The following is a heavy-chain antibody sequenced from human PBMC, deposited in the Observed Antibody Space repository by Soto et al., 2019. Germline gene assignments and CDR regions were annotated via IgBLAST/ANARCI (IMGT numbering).Heavy chain of an antibody. CDR3: ARVGYSSNWPLLFHWFDP. J-gene: IGHJ5*02. V-gene: IGHV3-53*04. CDR2: IYSDGST. CDR1: GFTVSTNY. Sequence: EVQVVESGGGLVQPGGSLRLSCAASGFTVSTNYMTWVRQAPGKGLEWVSIIYSDGSTYYADSVKGRFTISRHNSKNTLYLQMNSLRAEDTAVYYCARVGYSSNWPLLFHWFDPWGQGTLVTVSS. D-gene: IGHD6-13*01.